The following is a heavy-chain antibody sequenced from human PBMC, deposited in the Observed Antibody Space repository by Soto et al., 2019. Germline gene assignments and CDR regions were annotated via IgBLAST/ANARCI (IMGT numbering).Heavy chain of an antibody. CDR1: GFTFSSYS. V-gene: IGHV3-21*01. Sequence: EVQLVESGGGLVKPGGSLRLSCAASGFTFSSYSMNWVRQAPGKGLEWVSSISSSSSYIYYADSVKGRFTISRDNAKNSLYLQMNSLRAEDTAVYYCARGKGYCISTSCYDLEYWGQGTLVTVSS. D-gene: IGHD2-2*01. CDR3: ARGKGYCISTSCYDLEY. CDR2: ISSSSSYI. J-gene: IGHJ4*02.